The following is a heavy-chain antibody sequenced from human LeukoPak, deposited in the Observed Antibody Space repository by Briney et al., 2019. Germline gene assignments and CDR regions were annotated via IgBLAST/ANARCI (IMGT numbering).Heavy chain of an antibody. Sequence: GGSLRVSCAASGFTFSSYAMSWVRQAQGKGLEWVSAISGSGGSTYYADSVKGRFTISRDNSKNTLYLQMNSLRAEDTAVYYCAKSIRSRLSPPDLTYWGQGTRVTVSS. J-gene: IGHJ4*02. CDR1: GFTFSSYA. CDR3: AKSIRSRLSPPDLTY. D-gene: IGHD3-3*01. CDR2: ISGSGGST. V-gene: IGHV3-23*01.